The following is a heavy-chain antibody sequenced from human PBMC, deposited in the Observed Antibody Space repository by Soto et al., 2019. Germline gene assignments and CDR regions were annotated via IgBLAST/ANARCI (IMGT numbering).Heavy chain of an antibody. CDR3: XXXXXXXXXXXXXXDY. CDR1: GFTFSSYX. J-gene: IGHJ4*02. Sequence: EVQLLESGGDLVQPGGSLRLSCAASGFTFSSYXXXXXXXXXXXXXXXXSTFVGSTGSTFYADSVKGRFTISRDDXXXXXXXXXXXXXXXXXXXXXXXXXXXXXXXXXXXXDYWGQGTPVTVSS. V-gene: IGHV3-23*01. CDR2: FVGSTGST.